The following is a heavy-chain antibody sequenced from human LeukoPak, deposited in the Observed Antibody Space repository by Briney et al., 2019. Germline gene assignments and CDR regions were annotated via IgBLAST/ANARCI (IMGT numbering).Heavy chain of an antibody. Sequence: PSETLSLTCAVSGGSISSNNWWSWVRQPPGKGLEWIGEIFHSGSTNYNPSLKSRVTISVDKSKNQFSLKLSSVTAADTAVYYCARDGSAALGINWFDPWGQGTLVTVSS. D-gene: IGHD1-26*01. CDR1: GGSISSNNW. V-gene: IGHV4-4*02. J-gene: IGHJ5*02. CDR2: IFHSGST. CDR3: ARDGSAALGINWFDP.